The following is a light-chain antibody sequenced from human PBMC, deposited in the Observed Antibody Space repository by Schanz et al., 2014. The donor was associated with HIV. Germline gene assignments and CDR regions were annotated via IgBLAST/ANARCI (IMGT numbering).Light chain of an antibody. V-gene: IGLV2-14*01. Sequence: QSALTQPASVSGSPGQSITISCTEINSDVGGYNFVSWYQQHPGKAPKVMIYEVSKRPSGVSNRFSGSKSGNTASLTISGLQAEDEADYYCSSYTTSSTLVFGTGTKLTVL. CDR3: SSYTTSSTLV. CDR2: EVS. J-gene: IGLJ1*01. CDR1: NSDVGGYNF.